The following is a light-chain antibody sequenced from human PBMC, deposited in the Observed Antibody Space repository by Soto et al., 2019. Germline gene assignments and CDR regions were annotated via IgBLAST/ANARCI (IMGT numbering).Light chain of an antibody. CDR1: QSVSSNY. CDR3: QQYSTSPS. J-gene: IGKJ1*01. Sequence: EILLTQSPGTLSLSPGERATLSCRASQSVSSNYLAWYQQKPGQAPRLLFYGASSRATGIPDRFSGSGSGTDFTLTISGLEPEDFAVYYCQQYSTSPSFGQGTKVELK. CDR2: GAS. V-gene: IGKV3-20*01.